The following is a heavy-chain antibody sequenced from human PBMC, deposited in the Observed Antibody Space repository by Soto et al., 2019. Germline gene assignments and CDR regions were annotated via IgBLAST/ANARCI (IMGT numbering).Heavy chain of an antibody. Sequence: SVKVSFKASGGTFSSYAISWVRQAPGQRLEWMGGIIPIFGTANYAQKFQGRVTITADEPTSTAYMELSSLRSEDTAVYYCASEVAEYCSGGSCYSLLLGYGMDVWGQGTTVTVSS. J-gene: IGHJ6*02. V-gene: IGHV1-69*13. CDR2: IIPIFGTA. CDR3: ASEVAEYCSGGSCYSLLLGYGMDV. CDR1: GGTFSSYA. D-gene: IGHD2-15*01.